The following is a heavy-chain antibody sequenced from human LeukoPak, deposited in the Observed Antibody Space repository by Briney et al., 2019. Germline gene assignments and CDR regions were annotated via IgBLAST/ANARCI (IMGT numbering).Heavy chain of an antibody. Sequence: GRSLRLSCEASGFTFDDYAMHWVRQAPGKGLEWVSGISWNSGSIGYADSVKGRFTISRDNAKNSLYLQMNSLRTEDTALYYCAKAHSSSWYAGVGYWGQGTLVTVSS. CDR2: ISWNSGSI. J-gene: IGHJ4*02. CDR3: AKAHSSSWYAGVGY. V-gene: IGHV3-9*01. CDR1: GFTFDDYA. D-gene: IGHD6-13*01.